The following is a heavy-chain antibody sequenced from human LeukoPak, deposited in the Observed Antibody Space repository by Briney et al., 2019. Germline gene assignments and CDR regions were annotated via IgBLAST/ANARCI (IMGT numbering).Heavy chain of an antibody. V-gene: IGHV1-18*01. CDR1: GYSFTNYG. D-gene: IGHD6-6*01. CDR2: ISAHNGNI. Sequence: PMASVKVSCKASGYSFTNYGITWVRQAPGQGLEWMGWISAHNGNINYAQKFQGRVTMTRDTSISTAYMELSRLRSDDTAVYYCAREGSSSSASWFDPWGQGTLVTVSS. CDR3: AREGSSSSASWFDP. J-gene: IGHJ5*02.